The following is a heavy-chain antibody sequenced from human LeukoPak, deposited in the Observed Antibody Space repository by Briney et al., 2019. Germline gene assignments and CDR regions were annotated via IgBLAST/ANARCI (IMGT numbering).Heavy chain of an antibody. D-gene: IGHD6-13*01. CDR3: ARADAGTLDY. Sequence: GSLRLSCAASGFIFINYGMHWVRQAPGKGLEWVAVILYDGSNEYYADSVKGRFTISRDNSKNTLYLQMNSLRAEDTAVYYCARADAGTLDYWGQGTLVTVSS. V-gene: IGHV3-30*03. J-gene: IGHJ4*02. CDR2: ILYDGSNE. CDR1: GFIFINYG.